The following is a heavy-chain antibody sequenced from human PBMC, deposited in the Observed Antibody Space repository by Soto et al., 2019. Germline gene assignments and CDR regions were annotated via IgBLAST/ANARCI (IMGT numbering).Heavy chain of an antibody. D-gene: IGHD6-19*01. V-gene: IGHV4-30-4*01. J-gene: IGHJ4*01. CDR3: PRRPAGDQVCY. Sequence: SETLSLTCTVSGASTNTGDYYWGWIRQPPDKGLEWIGHIYDGGSTYSNPSLGSRVIISVDTSKTQFSLNLRSVSAADTGVYYCPRRPAGDQVCYLGPGIQVTVS. CDR2: IYDGGST. CDR1: GASTNTGDYY.